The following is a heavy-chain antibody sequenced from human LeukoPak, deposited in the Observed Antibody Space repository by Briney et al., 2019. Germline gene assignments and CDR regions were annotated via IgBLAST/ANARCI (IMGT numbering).Heavy chain of an antibody. CDR2: INPNNDGS. Sequence: ASVKVSCKASGYTFTGYYVHWVRQAPGQVLEWMGRINPNNDGSDYAQKFQGRVTMTRDTSITTAYMDLSRPTSDDTAVYYCARGPSGTGTTVYWGQGTLVTVSS. V-gene: IGHV1-2*06. CDR1: GYTFTGYY. CDR3: ARGPSGTGTTVY. D-gene: IGHD1-7*01. J-gene: IGHJ4*02.